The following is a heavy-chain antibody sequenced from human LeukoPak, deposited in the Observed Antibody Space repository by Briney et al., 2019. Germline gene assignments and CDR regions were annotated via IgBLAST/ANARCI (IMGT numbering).Heavy chain of an antibody. V-gene: IGHV1-3*01. J-gene: IGHJ4*02. D-gene: IGHD3-22*01. CDR1: GYTFTSYA. CDR3: ARAWADYYDSSGYPD. Sequence: ASVKVSCKASGYTFTSYAMHWVRQAPGQRLEWMGWINAGNGNTKYSQKFQGRVTITRDTSASTAYMELSSLRSEDTAVYYCARAWADYYDSSGYPDWGQGTLVTVSS. CDR2: INAGNGNT.